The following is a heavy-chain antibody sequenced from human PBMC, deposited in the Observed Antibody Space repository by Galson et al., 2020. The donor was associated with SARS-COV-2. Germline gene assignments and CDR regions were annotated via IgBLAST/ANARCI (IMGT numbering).Heavy chain of an antibody. Sequence: ASVKVSCKASGYTFIDYFIHWVRQAPGQGLEWMGWIDPNSGGTNYAKRFQGWVTLTSDTSVTTVYMELSGLRSDDPAVYYCARVLTGTLDDAFDFRGQGTMVAVSS. CDR1: GYTFIDYF. D-gene: IGHD1-1*01. CDR2: IDPNSGGT. V-gene: IGHV1-2*04. J-gene: IGHJ3*01. CDR3: ARVLTGTLDDAFDF.